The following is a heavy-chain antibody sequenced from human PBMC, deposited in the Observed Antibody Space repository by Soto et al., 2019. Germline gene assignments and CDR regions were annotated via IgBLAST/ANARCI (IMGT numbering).Heavy chain of an antibody. CDR1: GYSFSASG. Sequence: AAVPVSCKAAGYSFSASGIIWVRQAPGQEPGWMGWISGYNGNTNDAQRNQGGLALATDTFTSPANIEQRRLRSDDSAVSYCVRSSTSVWYYFAYWGQGTMVTVAS. J-gene: IGHJ4*02. CDR2: ISGYNGNT. CDR3: VRSSTSVWYYFAY. D-gene: IGHD6-19*01. V-gene: IGHV1-18*01.